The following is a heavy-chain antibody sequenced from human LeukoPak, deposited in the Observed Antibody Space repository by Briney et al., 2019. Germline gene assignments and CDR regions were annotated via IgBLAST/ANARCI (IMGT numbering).Heavy chain of an antibody. Sequence: GGSLRLSCTASGFTFGDYAMSWVRQAPGKGLEWVGFIRSKAYGGTTEYAASVKGRFTISRDDSKSIAYLKMNSLKTEDTAVYYCTRGVAVAGLPQDYWGQGTLVTVSS. CDR3: TRGVAVAGLPQDY. D-gene: IGHD6-19*01. V-gene: IGHV3-49*04. CDR2: IRSKAYGGTT. J-gene: IGHJ4*02. CDR1: GFTFGDYA.